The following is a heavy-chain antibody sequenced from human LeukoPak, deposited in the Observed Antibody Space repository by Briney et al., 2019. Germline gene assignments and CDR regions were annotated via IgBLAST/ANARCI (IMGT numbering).Heavy chain of an antibody. V-gene: IGHV3-30-3*01. CDR1: GFTFSGYF. J-gene: IGHJ3*02. Sequence: GGSLRLSCAASGFTFSGYFMHWVRQAPGKGLEWVAIISSDGNTKYYADSVKGRFTISRGNSKNTLYLQMNSLRAEDTAVYYCARDFGSNGDFHAFDIWGQGTMVTVSS. CDR3: ARDFGSNGDFHAFDI. CDR2: ISSDGNTK. D-gene: IGHD4-17*01.